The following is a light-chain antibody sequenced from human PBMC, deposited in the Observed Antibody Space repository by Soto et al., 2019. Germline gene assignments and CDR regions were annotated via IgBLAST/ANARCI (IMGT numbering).Light chain of an antibody. CDR1: QSISGW. CDR3: QQYNSYSGT. J-gene: IGKJ1*01. Sequence: DIQMTQSPSTLSASVGDRVTITCRASQSISGWLAWYQHKPGKAPKLLIYDVSSLQSGVPSRFSGSGSGTEFTLTISSLQPDDFATYYCQQYNSYSGTFGQGTKVEVK. CDR2: DVS. V-gene: IGKV1-5*01.